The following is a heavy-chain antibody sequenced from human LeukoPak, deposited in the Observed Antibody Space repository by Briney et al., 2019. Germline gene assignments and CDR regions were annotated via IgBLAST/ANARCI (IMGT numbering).Heavy chain of an antibody. Sequence: PGRSLRLSCAASGFTFDDYATHWVRQTPGEGLEWVSGISWNSGYIGYADSVKGRFTISRDNAKNSLYLQMNSLRAEDTALYYCTKDLNRGVGPSPDYWGQGTLVTVSS. CDR2: ISWNSGYI. CDR3: TKDLNRGVGPSPDY. CDR1: GFTFDDYA. V-gene: IGHV3-9*01. J-gene: IGHJ4*02. D-gene: IGHD1-26*01.